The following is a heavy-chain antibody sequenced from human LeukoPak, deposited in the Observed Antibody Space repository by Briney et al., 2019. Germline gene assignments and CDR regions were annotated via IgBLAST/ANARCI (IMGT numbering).Heavy chain of an antibody. CDR2: IYSGGST. Sequence: PGWSLRLSCAASGFTVSSNYMSWVRQAPGKGLEWVSIIYSGGSTYYADSVKGRFTISRDNSKNTLYLQMNSLRAEDTATYYCARVPYNYYYGMDVWGQGTTVTVSS. V-gene: IGHV3-53*01. CDR1: GFTVSSNY. J-gene: IGHJ6*02. CDR3: ARVPYNYYYGMDV.